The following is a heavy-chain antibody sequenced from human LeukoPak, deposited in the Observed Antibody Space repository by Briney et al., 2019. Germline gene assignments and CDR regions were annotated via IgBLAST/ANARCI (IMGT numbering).Heavy chain of an antibody. CDR1: GFTFTGHY. D-gene: IGHD5-18*01. CDR3: ARGSRGYSYGWYFDY. V-gene: IGHV1-2*02. CDR2: INPKTGAT. J-gene: IGHJ4*02. Sequence: GASVKVSCKASGFTFTGHYLHWVRQAPGQGVEWMGWINPKTGATTYAQKFQGRVTITADESTSTAYMELSSLRSEDTAVYYCARGSRGYSYGWYFDYWGQGTLVTVSS.